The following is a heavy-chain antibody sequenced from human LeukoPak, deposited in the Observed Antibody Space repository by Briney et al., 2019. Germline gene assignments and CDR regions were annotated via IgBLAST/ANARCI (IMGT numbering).Heavy chain of an antibody. CDR3: ARDRGGSAFDI. J-gene: IGHJ3*02. Sequence: GGSLRLSCAASGFTFSSYEMNWVRQAPGKGLEWVSYISSSGSTIYYADSVKGRFTISRDNAKNTLYLQMNSLRAEDTAVYHCARDRGGSAFDILGQGTMVTVSS. D-gene: IGHD3-10*01. CDR1: GFTFSSYE. V-gene: IGHV3-48*03. CDR2: ISSSGSTI.